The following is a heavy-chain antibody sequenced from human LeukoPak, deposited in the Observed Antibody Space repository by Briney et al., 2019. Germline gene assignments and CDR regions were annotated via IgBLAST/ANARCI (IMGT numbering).Heavy chain of an antibody. V-gene: IGHV3-11*06. J-gene: IGHJ1*01. CDR1: GFTFGDYY. CDR2: ISSSSSDT. Sequence: GCSLRLSCAASGFTFGDYYLTWIRQAPGKGLAWVSYISSSSSDTNYADSVRGRFTISRDNANKSLYLQMNSLRDEDTAVYYCARVGATWNFQHWGQGALVTVSS. CDR3: ARVGATWNFQH. D-gene: IGHD1-26*01.